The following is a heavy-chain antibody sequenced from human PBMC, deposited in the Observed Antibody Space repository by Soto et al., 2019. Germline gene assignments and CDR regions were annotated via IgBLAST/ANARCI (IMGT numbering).Heavy chain of an antibody. D-gene: IGHD3-9*01. J-gene: IGHJ4*02. Sequence: SETLSLTCTVSGGSISTYYWSWIRQPPGQRLEWIGFIYYSGTTDYNPSLKSRVTISVDTSKNQFSLKLSSVTAADTAVYYCARVKFGNYDILTGYYHGPFAYWGQGTLVTVSS. CDR2: IYYSGTT. CDR1: GGSISTYY. V-gene: IGHV4-59*01. CDR3: ARVKFGNYDILTGYYHGPFAY.